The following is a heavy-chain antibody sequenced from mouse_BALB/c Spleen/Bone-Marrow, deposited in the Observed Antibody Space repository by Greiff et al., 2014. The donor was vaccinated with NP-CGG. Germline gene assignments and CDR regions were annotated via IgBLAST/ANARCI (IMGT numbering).Heavy chain of an antibody. J-gene: IGHJ1*01. CDR3: TKPACYYGGSYWYFDV. V-gene: IGHV14-3*02. CDR1: GFNIKDTF. D-gene: IGHD1-1*01. Sequence: EVQLQQSXAELVKPGASVKLSCTASGFNIKDTFMHWVKQRPEQGLEWIGRIDPANGDTKYDPKFQGKATITADTSSNTAYLQLSSLTSEDTAVYYCTKPACYYGGSYWYFDVWGAGTTVTVSS. CDR2: IDPANGDT.